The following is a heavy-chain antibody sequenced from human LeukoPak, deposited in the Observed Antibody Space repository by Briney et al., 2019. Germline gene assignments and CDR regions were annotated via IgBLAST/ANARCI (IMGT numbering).Heavy chain of an antibody. J-gene: IGHJ4*02. CDR3: ARSIQGYTGGWYDEGQGLPLGY. V-gene: IGHV4-39*01. CDR2: IYYSGGT. Sequence: SETLSLTCTVSGGSISSSSYYWGWIRQPPGKGLEWIGSIYYSGGTYYNPSLKSRVTISVDTSKNQFSLKLSSVTAADTAVYYCARSIQGYTGGWYDEGQGLPLGYWGQGTLVTVSS. D-gene: IGHD6-19*01. CDR1: GGSISSSSYY.